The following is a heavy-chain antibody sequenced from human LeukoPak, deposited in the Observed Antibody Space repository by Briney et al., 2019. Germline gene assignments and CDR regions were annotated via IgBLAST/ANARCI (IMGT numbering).Heavy chain of an antibody. Sequence: PSETLSLTCAVYGGSFSGYYWSWIRQPPGKGLEWIGEINHSGSTNYNPSLKSRGTISVDTSKNQFSLKLSSVTAADTAVYYCARGGPQHSYYDFWSGYSYDYWGQGTLVTVSS. J-gene: IGHJ4*02. V-gene: IGHV4-34*01. CDR2: INHSGST. CDR3: ARGGPQHSYYDFWSGYSYDY. D-gene: IGHD3-3*01. CDR1: GGSFSGYY.